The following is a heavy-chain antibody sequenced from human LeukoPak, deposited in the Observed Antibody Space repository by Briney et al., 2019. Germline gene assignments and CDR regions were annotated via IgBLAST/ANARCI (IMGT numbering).Heavy chain of an antibody. J-gene: IGHJ4*02. CDR1: GYSFTSYW. V-gene: IGHV5-51*01. CDR2: IYPGDSDT. CDR3: ARLITYYYGSGSYYKGYFDY. Sequence: GESLKISCKGSGYSFTSYWIGWVRQMPGKGLEWMGIIYPGDSDTRYSPSFQGQVTISADKSISTAYLQWSSLKASDTAMYYCARLITYYYGSGSYYKGYFDYWGQGTLVTVSS. D-gene: IGHD3-10*01.